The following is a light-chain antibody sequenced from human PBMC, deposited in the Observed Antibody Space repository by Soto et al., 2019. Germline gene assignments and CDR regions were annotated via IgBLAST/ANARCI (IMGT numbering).Light chain of an antibody. J-gene: IGLJ3*02. Sequence: QSALTQPPSASGTPGQRVTISCSGSSSNIGSNYVSWYQQLPGTAPKLLIYRNNQRPSGVPDRFSGSKSGTSASLAISGLRSEDEADYYCAAWDDSLRGVFGGGTKLTVL. V-gene: IGLV1-47*01. CDR3: AAWDDSLRGV. CDR2: RNN. CDR1: SSNIGSNY.